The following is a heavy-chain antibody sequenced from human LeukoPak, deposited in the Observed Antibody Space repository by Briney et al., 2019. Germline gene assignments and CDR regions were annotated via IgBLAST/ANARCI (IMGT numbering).Heavy chain of an antibody. J-gene: IGHJ4*02. V-gene: IGHV5-10-1*01. D-gene: IGHD3-22*01. CDR2: IDPSDSYT. CDR3: ARSPSPYDSSGYYYENY. CDR1: GYSFTSYW. Sequence: GESLRISCKGSGYSFTSYWISWVRQMPGKGLEWMGRIDPSDSYTNYSPSFQGHVTISADKSISTAYLQWSSLKASDTAIYYCARSPSPYDSSGYYYENYWGQGTLVTVSS.